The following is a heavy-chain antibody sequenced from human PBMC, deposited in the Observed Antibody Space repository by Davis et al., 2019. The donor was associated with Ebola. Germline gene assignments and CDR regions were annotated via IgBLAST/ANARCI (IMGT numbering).Heavy chain of an antibody. CDR2: IDPSDSYT. Sequence: GKSLKISCKGSGYSFTSYWISWVRQMPGKGLEWMGRIDPSDSYTNYSPSFQGHVTISADKSISTAYLQWSSLKASDTAMYYCARGTDSGYDVVYWGQGTLVTVSS. V-gene: IGHV5-10-1*01. J-gene: IGHJ4*02. D-gene: IGHD5-12*01. CDR3: ARGTDSGYDVVY. CDR1: GYSFTSYW.